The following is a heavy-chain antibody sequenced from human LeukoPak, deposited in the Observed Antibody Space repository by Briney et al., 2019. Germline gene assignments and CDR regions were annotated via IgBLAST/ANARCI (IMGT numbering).Heavy chain of an antibody. J-gene: IGHJ4*02. CDR3: SRDRYYYDSSGYSHRLDY. Sequence: SETLSLTCTVSGVSISSYYWSWMRQPAGKGLEWIGRIYTSGSTNYNPSLKSRVTMSVDTSKNQFSLKLSSVTAADTAVYYCSRDRYYYDSSGYSHRLDYWGQGTLVTVSS. V-gene: IGHV4-4*07. D-gene: IGHD3-22*01. CDR1: GVSISSYY. CDR2: IYTSGST.